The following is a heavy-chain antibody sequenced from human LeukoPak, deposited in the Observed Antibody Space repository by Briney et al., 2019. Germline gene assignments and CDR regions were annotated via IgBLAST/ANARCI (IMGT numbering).Heavy chain of an antibody. CDR1: GFTFGDYA. Sequence: GGSLRLSCTASGFTFGDYAMSWVRQAPGKGLEWVGFIRSKAYGGTTEYAASVKGRSTISRDDSKSIAYLQMNSLKTEDTAVYYCTRTVATRGVRYFDYWGQGTLVTVSS. CDR2: IRSKAYGGTT. V-gene: IGHV3-49*04. D-gene: IGHD5-12*01. J-gene: IGHJ4*02. CDR3: TRTVATRGVRYFDY.